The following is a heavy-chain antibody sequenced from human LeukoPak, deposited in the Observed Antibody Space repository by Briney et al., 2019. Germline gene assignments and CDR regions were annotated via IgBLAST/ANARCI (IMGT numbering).Heavy chain of an antibody. CDR1: GGSISSSSYY. Sequence: SETLSLTCTVSGGSISSSSYYWGWIRQPPGTGQEWIGSIYYSGSTYYNPSLKSRVTISVDTSKNQYSLKLSSVTAADTAVYYCARTNCGGDCYSFDYWGQGTLVTVSS. D-gene: IGHD2-21*01. J-gene: IGHJ4*02. CDR2: IYYSGST. CDR3: ARTNCGGDCYSFDY. V-gene: IGHV4-39*01.